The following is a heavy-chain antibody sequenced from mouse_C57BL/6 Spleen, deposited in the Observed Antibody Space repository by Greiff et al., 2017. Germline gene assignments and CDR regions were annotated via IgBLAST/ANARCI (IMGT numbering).Heavy chain of an antibody. V-gene: IGHV1-52*01. CDR1: GYTFTSYW. J-gene: IGHJ2*01. CDR3: ARDYYGSLYYFDY. Sequence: VQLQQPGAELVRPGSSVKLSCKASGYTFTSYWMHWVKQRPIQGLEWIGNIDPSDSETHYNQKFKDKATLTVDKSSSTAYMQLSSLTSEDSAVYYGARDYYGSLYYFDYWGQGTTLTVSS. CDR2: IDPSDSET. D-gene: IGHD1-1*01.